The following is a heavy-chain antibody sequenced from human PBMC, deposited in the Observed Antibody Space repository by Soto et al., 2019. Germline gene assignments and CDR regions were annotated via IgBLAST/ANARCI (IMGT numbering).Heavy chain of an antibody. CDR1: GFTFDDYA. Sequence: PGGSLRLSCAASGFTFDDYAMHWVRQAPGKGLEWVSGISWNSGSIGYADSVKGRFTISRDNAKNSLYLQMNSLRAEDTALYYCAKDGGPTVTRDTGFDYWGQGTLVTVS. CDR2: ISWNSGSI. J-gene: IGHJ4*02. CDR3: AKDGGPTVTRDTGFDY. D-gene: IGHD4-17*01. V-gene: IGHV3-9*01.